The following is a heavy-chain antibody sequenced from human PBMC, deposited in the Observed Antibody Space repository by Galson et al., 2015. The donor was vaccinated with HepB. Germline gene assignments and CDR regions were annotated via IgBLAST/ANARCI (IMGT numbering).Heavy chain of an antibody. V-gene: IGHV3-15*01. J-gene: IGHJ3*02. CDR1: GFTFSHAW. D-gene: IGHD2-2*01. Sequence: SLRLSCAASGFTFSHAWMSWVRQAPGKGLEWVGRIKSKTDGGTTDYAAPVKGRFTISRDDSKNTLYLQMNSLKTEDTAVYYCTTAPYCSSTSCYGGDAFDIWGQGTMVTVSS. CDR3: TTAPYCSSTSCYGGDAFDI. CDR2: IKSKTDGGTT.